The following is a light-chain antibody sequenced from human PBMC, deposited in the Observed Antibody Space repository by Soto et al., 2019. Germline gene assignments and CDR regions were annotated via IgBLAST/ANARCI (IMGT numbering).Light chain of an antibody. V-gene: IGKV2-28*01. CDR1: ESLLYSNGYNY. CDR2: MDS. J-gene: IGKJ1*01. CDR3: QHYNSWPRTWT. Sequence: DIVMTQSPLSLPVTPGEPASISCRSSESLLYSNGYNYVDWYLQKPGQSPQLLIYMDSNRPSGVSDRFSGSGSGTEFTLTISSLQSEDFAVYHCQHYNSWPRTWTFGQGTKVDIK.